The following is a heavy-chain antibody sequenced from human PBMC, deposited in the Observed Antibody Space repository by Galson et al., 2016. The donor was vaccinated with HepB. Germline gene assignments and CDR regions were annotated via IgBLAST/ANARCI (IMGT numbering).Heavy chain of an antibody. CDR3: AKDQAVVTPRFDY. J-gene: IGHJ4*02. D-gene: IGHD4-23*01. CDR2: ISSRAGRT. CDR1: GFTFSNYA. V-gene: IGHV3-23*01. Sequence: SLRLSCAASGFTFSNYAMSWVRQAPGKGLEWVSGISSRAGRTYYEDSVKGRFTISRDNSKNTLYLQMNSLRAEDTAVYYCAKDQAVVTPRFDYWGKGTLVTVSS.